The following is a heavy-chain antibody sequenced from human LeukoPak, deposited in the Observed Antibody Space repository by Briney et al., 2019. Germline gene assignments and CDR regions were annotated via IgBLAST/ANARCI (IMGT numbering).Heavy chain of an antibody. D-gene: IGHD2-21*01. J-gene: IGHJ4*02. CDR3: ARVGGVNSVVY. CDR2: SYYSGST. Sequence: ASETLSLACTVSGDSISSGGYYWSWIRQHPGKGLEWIGYSYYSGSTYYNPSLKSRVTISIDTSKNQFSLKLNSVAAADTAVYYCARVGGVNSVVYWGQGTLVTVST. CDR1: GDSISSGGYY. V-gene: IGHV4-31*03.